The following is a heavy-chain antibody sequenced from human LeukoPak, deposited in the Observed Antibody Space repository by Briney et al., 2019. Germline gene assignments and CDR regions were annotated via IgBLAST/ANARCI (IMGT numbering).Heavy chain of an antibody. CDR2: INHSGST. V-gene: IGHV4-34*01. CDR1: GGSFSGYF. D-gene: IGHD4-17*01. Sequence: SETLSLTCAVYGGSFSGYFWSWIRQPPGKGLEWIGEINHSGSTNYNPSLKSRVTISVDRSKNQFSLKLSSVTAADTAVYYCARAPAYGDYYYYYGMDVWGQGTTVTVSS. J-gene: IGHJ6*02. CDR3: ARAPAYGDYYYYYGMDV.